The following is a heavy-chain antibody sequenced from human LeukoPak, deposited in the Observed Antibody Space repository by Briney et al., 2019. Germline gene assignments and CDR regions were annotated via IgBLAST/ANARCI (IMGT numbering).Heavy chain of an antibody. Sequence: GRSLRLSCAASGFTFSSYGMHWVRQAPGKGLEWVAVIWYDGSNKYYADSVKGRFTISRVNSKNTLYLQMNSLRAEDTAVYYCARGIAVAVPVSDAFDIWGQGTMVTVSS. CDR3: ARGIAVAVPVSDAFDI. D-gene: IGHD6-19*01. V-gene: IGHV3-33*01. J-gene: IGHJ3*02. CDR2: IWYDGSNK. CDR1: GFTFSSYG.